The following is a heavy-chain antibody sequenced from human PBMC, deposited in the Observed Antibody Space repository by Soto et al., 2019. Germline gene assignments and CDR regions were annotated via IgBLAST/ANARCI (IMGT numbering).Heavy chain of an antibody. CDR2: IAYDGNEK. CDR1: GFTFKTHA. V-gene: IGHV3-30*18. J-gene: IGHJ6*02. CDR3: GKDVGDYVPYYYGVDV. Sequence: QVQLVESGGGVVQPGTSLRLSCAASGFTFKTHAMHWVRQAPGKGLEWMAGIAYDGNEKFYADSVKGRFSISRDNSKNALYLQINTLRTEDTAVYYCGKDVGDYVPYYYGVDVWGQGTTVTVSS. D-gene: IGHD1-26*01.